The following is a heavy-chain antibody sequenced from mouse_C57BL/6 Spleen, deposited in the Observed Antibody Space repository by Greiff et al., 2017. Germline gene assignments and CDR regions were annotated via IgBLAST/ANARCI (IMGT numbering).Heavy chain of an antibody. CDR3: ARSDYSNYEAY. Sequence: VKLQQPGAELVRPGTSVKLSCKASGYTFTSYWMHWVKQRPGQGLEWIGVIDPSDSYTNYNQKFKGKATLTVDTSSSTAYMQLSSLTSEDSAVYYCARSDYSNYEAYWGQGTTLTVSS. V-gene: IGHV1-59*01. CDR2: IDPSDSYT. CDR1: GYTFTSYW. J-gene: IGHJ2*01. D-gene: IGHD2-5*01.